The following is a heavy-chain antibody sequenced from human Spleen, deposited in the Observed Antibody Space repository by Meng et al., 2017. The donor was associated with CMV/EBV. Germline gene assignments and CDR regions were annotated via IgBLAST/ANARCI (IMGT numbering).Heavy chain of an antibody. D-gene: IGHD6-13*01. CDR1: GYTFTSYD. Sequence: ASVKVSCKASGYTFTSYDINWVRQATGQGLEWMGWMNPNSGNTGYAQKFQGRVTMTRNTSISTAYMELSSLRSEDTAVYYCARLNLGAAGILLDYWGQGTLVTVSS. CDR3: ARLNLGAAGILLDY. V-gene: IGHV1-8*01. J-gene: IGHJ4*02. CDR2: MNPNSGNT.